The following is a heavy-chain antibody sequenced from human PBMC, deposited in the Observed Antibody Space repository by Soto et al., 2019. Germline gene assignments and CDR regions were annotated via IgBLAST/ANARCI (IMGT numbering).Heavy chain of an antibody. V-gene: IGHV3-53*01. Sequence: WWSLRPSCSDSVFTVSSNYMSWVRQAPGKGLEWVSVIYSGGSTYYADSVKGRFTISRDNSKNTLYLQMNSLRAEDTAVYYCARVTGEESVYFDYWGQGTLVTVSS. D-gene: IGHD2-21*01. CDR3: ARVTGEESVYFDY. CDR1: VFTVSSNY. J-gene: IGHJ4*02. CDR2: IYSGGST.